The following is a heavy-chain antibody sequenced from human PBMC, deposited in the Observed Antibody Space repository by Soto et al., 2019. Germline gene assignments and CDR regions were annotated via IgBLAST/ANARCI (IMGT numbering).Heavy chain of an antibody. CDR2: VYYSGST. CDR3: ARLTSRISAASHERSNCLDP. Sequence: SETLSLTCTLSGDSITWTSGYWGWIRQPPGKGLEWVGDVYYSGSTNYNPSLKSRLTMSIDTSKEQFSLKMSTVTAAYTGVYYCARLTSRISAASHERSNCLDPWGPGTLVTVSS. D-gene: IGHD2-15*01. CDR1: GDSITWTSGY. V-gene: IGHV4-39*01. J-gene: IGHJ5*02.